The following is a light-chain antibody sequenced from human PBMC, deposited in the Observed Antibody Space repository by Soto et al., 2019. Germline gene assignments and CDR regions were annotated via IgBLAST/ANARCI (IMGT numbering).Light chain of an antibody. CDR1: SSDVGGNKY. CDR3: SSYTTRNTRL. CDR2: DVS. Sequence: QAVVTQPASVSGSPGQSITISCTGSSSDVGGNKYVSWYQQHPGKAPKVMIYDVSNRPSGVSDRFSGSKSGNTASLTISGLQAEDEGDYYCSSYTTRNTRLFGGGTKVTVL. J-gene: IGLJ3*02. V-gene: IGLV2-14*01.